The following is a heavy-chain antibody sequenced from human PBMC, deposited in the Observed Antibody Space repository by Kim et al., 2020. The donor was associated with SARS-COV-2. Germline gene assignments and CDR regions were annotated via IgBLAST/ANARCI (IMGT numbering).Heavy chain of an antibody. J-gene: IGHJ4*02. Sequence: ASVKVSCKASGYTFTSYYMHWVRQAPGQGLEWMGIINPSGGSTSYAQKFQGRVTMTRDTSTSTVYMELSSLRSEDTAVYYCARDWLADGYNPTVFDYWGQGTLVTVSS. CDR3: ARDWLADGYNPTVFDY. CDR1: GYTFTSYY. D-gene: IGHD5-12*01. CDR2: INPSGGST. V-gene: IGHV1-46*01.